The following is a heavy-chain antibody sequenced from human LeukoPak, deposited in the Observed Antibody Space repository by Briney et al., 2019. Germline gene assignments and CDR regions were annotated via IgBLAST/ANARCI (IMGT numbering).Heavy chain of an antibody. J-gene: IGHJ4*02. CDR3: AIADFDY. V-gene: IGHV3-9*01. CDR1: GFTFDDYA. CDR2: ISRNSGSI. Sequence: GRSLRLSCAASGFTFDDYAMHWVRQAPGKGLEWVSGISRNSGSIGYADSVKGRFTISRDNAKNSLYLQMNSLRAEDTALYYCAIADFDYWGQGTLVTVSS.